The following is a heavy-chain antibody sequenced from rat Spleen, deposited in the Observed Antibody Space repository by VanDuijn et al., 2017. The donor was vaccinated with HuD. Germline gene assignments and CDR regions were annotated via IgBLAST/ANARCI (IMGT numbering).Heavy chain of an antibody. CDR2: ISPSGGST. CDR1: GFTLSDHY. CDR3: ATDQGCGGYSTYWYFDF. D-gene: IGHD1-11*01. V-gene: IGHV5-19*01. J-gene: IGHJ1*01. Sequence: EVQLVESGGDLVQPGRSLKLSCAASGFTLSDHYMAWIRQAPTKGLEWVASISPSGGSTYYRDSVKGRFTISRDNAKSTLYLQMDSLRSEDTATYYCATDQGCGGYSTYWYFDFWGPGTMVTVSS.